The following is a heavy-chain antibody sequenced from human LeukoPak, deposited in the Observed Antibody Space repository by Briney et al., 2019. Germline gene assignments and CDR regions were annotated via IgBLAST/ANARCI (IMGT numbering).Heavy chain of an antibody. D-gene: IGHD4-17*01. CDR2: INTNTGNP. CDR3: ARVGPLNGDYPDY. V-gene: IGHV7-4-1*04. J-gene: IGHJ4*02. Sequence: ASVKVSCKASGYTFTNYGITWVRQAPGQGLEWMGWINTNTGNPTYAQGFTGRFVFSLDTSVSMAYLQISSLKAEDTAVYYCARVGPLNGDYPDYWGQGTLVTVSS. CDR1: GYTFTNYG.